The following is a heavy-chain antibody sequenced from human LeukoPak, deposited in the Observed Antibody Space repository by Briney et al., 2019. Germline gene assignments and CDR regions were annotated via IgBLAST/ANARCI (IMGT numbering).Heavy chain of an antibody. CDR1: GFTFSSYA. CDR2: ISYDGSNK. Sequence: PGGSLRLSCAASGFTFSSYAMQWVRQAPAKGLEWVAVISYDGSNKYYAGSVKGRFTISRDNSKNTLYLQMNSLRAEDTAVYYCAREELAPQSRYFDYWGQGTLVTVSS. J-gene: IGHJ4*02. D-gene: IGHD5-24*01. CDR3: AREELAPQSRYFDY. V-gene: IGHV3-30-3*01.